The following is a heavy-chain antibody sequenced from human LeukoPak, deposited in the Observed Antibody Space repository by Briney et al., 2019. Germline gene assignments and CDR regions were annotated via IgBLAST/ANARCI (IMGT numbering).Heavy chain of an antibody. J-gene: IGHJ4*02. Sequence: GGSLTLSCAASGFPFNRFAMSWVRQAPGQGLAWVSAISGSGDTHYADSVKGRFTISRDNPKNTLFLHMNNLTAEDTAVYYCAKEGITGADSWGQGTLVSVSS. CDR3: AKEGITGADS. CDR1: GFPFNRFA. V-gene: IGHV3-23*01. CDR2: ISGSGDT.